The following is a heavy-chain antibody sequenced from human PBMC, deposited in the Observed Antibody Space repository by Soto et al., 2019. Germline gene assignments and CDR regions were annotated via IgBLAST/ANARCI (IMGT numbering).Heavy chain of an antibody. CDR2: ISSSSSYI. J-gene: IGHJ6*02. CDR1: GFTFSSYI. Sequence: PGGSLRLSCAASGFTFSSYIMNWVREAPGKGLEWVSSISSSSSYIYYADSVKGRFTISRDNAKNSLYLQMNSLRAEDTAVYYCARAGVMTTVTIAYYYGMDVWGPATTVTVYS. V-gene: IGHV3-21*01. CDR3: ARAGVMTTVTIAYYYGMDV. D-gene: IGHD4-17*01.